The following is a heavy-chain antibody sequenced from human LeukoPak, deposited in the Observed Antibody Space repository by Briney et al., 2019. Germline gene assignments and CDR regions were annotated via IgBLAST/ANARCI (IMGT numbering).Heavy chain of an antibody. Sequence: SETLSLTCAVYGGSFSAYYWSWIRQPPGKGLEWIGEISHSGSTNYNPSLKSRVTISVDTSKNQFSLKLSSVTAADTAVYYCARFYTAPNYYYYGMGVWGQGPRSPSP. CDR3: ARFYTAPNYYYYGMGV. D-gene: IGHD5-18*01. V-gene: IGHV4-34*01. CDR2: ISHSGST. J-gene: IGHJ6*02. CDR1: GGSFSAYY.